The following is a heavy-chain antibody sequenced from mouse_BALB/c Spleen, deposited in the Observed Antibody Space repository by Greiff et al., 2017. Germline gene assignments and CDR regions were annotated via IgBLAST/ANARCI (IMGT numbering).Heavy chain of an antibody. D-gene: IGHD2-4*01. CDR1: GFTFSSYA. CDR3: AREGDDYDVGYAMDY. Sequence: EVQRVESGGGLVKPGGSLKLSCAASGFTFSSYAMSWVRQTPEKRLEWVATISSGGSYTYYPDSVKGRFTISRDNAKNTLYLQMSSLRSEDTAMYYCAREGDDYDVGYAMDYWGQGTSVTVSS. CDR2: ISSGGSYT. J-gene: IGHJ4*01. V-gene: IGHV5-9-3*01.